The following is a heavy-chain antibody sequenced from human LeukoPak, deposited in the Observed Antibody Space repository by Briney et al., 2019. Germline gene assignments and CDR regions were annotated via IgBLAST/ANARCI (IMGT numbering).Heavy chain of an antibody. V-gene: IGHV4-31*03. CDR3: ARASGWHLEPADY. CDR2: IYYSGST. Sequence: ARTLSLTCTVSGGSISSGGYYWSWIRQHPGKGREWIGYIYYSGSTYYNPSLKSRVTISVDTSKNQFSLKLSSVTAAAPAVNSCARASGWHLEPADYWGQGTPVTV. D-gene: IGHD6-19*01. J-gene: IGHJ4*02. CDR1: GGSISSGGYY.